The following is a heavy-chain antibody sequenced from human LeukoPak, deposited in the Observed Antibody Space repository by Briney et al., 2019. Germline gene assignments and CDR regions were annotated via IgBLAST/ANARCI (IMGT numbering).Heavy chain of an antibody. CDR2: ISDSGATT. V-gene: IGHV3-23*01. CDR1: GFTFSNYA. D-gene: IGHD5-24*01. Sequence: GGSLRLSCAVSGFTFSNYAMYWVRQAPGKGLEWVSTISDSGATTYYADSVKGRFTISRDNSKNTVYLQMNSLRAEDTAVYYCAKTRNGYTTEYLQHWGQGTLVTVSS. CDR3: AKTRNGYTTEYLQH. J-gene: IGHJ1*01.